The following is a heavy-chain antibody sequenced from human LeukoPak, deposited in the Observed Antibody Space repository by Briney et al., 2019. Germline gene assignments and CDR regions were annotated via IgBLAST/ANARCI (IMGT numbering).Heavy chain of an antibody. CDR2: IYTSGST. J-gene: IGHJ5*02. V-gene: IGHV4-61*02. D-gene: IGHD3-22*01. CDR3: ARDHIVVVNDDGFDP. Sequence: SETLSLTCTVSGGSISSGSYYWSWIRQPAGKGLEWIGRIYTSGSTNYNPSLKSRVTISVDTSKNQFSLKLSSVTAADTAVCYCARDHIVVVNDDGFDPWGQGTLVTVSS. CDR1: GGSISSGSYY.